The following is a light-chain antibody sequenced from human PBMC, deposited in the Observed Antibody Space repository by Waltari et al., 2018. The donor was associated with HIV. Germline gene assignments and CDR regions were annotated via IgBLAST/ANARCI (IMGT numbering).Light chain of an antibody. Sequence: QSALTQPASMSGSPGASITISCTGPTSDIGPSCSVSWYQQHTGTPPKLIIYDVSYRPSGVDSRFSGSKSGNTAYLTISDLRPDDEAVYYCSSYTTTFIFGDGTTVSVL. CDR3: SSYTTTFI. J-gene: IGLJ2*01. CDR1: TSDIGPSCS. V-gene: IGLV2-14*03. CDR2: DVS.